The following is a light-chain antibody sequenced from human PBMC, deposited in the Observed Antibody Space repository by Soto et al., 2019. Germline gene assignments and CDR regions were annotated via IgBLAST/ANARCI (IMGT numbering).Light chain of an antibody. J-gene: IGKJ1*01. Sequence: PGERATLSCRASQSVGSKVAWYQQKPGQAPSLLIYGASTRATGIPVRFSGSGSGTEFTLTISSLQSEDFAVYYCQQYTTSSWTFGQGTKVDIK. CDR2: GAS. CDR1: QSVGSK. V-gene: IGKV3-15*01. CDR3: QQYTTSSWT.